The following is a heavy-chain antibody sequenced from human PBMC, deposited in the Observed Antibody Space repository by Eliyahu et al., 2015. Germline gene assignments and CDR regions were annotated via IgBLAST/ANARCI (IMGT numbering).Heavy chain of an antibody. J-gene: IGHJ4*02. CDR3: ATPRSFDY. CDR2: INTNPGTP. Sequence: QVQLVQSGSELKRPGASVKISCKASGFIFSTYAMTWVRQAPGPGLEWMGWINTNPGTPTYAPGFTGRYVFSFDTSVNTAYLHITXLQAEDXAVYFCATPRSFDYWGQGTLVTVSS. CDR1: GFIFSTYA. V-gene: IGHV7-4-1*02.